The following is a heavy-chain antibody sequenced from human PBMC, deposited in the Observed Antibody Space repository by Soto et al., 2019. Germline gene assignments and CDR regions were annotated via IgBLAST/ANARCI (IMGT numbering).Heavy chain of an antibody. D-gene: IGHD5-18*01. CDR2: IRSKAYGGTT. CDR1: GFTFGDYA. J-gene: IGHJ4*02. V-gene: IGHV3-49*03. Sequence: LRLSCTASGFTFGDYAMGWFRQAPGKGLEWVGFIRSKAYGGTTEYAASVKGRFTISRDDSKSIAYLQMNSLKTEDTAVYYCTRAVEIQLWTSFDYWGQGTLVTDS. CDR3: TRAVEIQLWTSFDY.